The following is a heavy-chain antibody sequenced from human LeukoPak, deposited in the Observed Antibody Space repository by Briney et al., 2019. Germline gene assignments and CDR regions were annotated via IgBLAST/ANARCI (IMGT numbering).Heavy chain of an antibody. CDR3: AKDRYSSGWRPDY. V-gene: IGHV3-30*18. CDR1: GFTFSSYS. D-gene: IGHD6-19*01. Sequence: GGSLRLSCAASGFTFSSYSMNWVRQAPGKGLEWVAVISYDGSNKYYADSVKGRFTISRDNSKNTLYLQMNSLRAEDTAVYYCAKDRYSSGWRPDYWGQGTLVTVSS. J-gene: IGHJ4*02. CDR2: ISYDGSNK.